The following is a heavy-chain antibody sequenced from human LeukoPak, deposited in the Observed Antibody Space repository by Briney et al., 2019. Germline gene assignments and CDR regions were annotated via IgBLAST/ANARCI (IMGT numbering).Heavy chain of an antibody. J-gene: IGHJ4*02. CDR2: IRYDGSKK. Sequence: GGSLRLSCSASGFTFSNYGMHWVRQAPGKGLERVAFIRYDGSKKYYADSVKGRFTISRDNSKNTLYLQMNSLRAEDTAMYYCANGPHYNILTGFYKVRSHLDYWGQGTLVTVSS. CDR1: GFTFSNYG. V-gene: IGHV3-30*02. D-gene: IGHD3-9*01. CDR3: ANGPHYNILTGFYKVRSHLDY.